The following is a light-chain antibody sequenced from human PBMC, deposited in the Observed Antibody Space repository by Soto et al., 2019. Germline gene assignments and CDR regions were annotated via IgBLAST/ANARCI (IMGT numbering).Light chain of an antibody. CDR1: SSNIGAGYD. CDR2: GNS. Sequence: QSVLTQPPPVSGAPGQRVTISCTGSSSNIGAGYDVHWYQQLPGTAPKLLIYGNSNRPSGVPDRFSGSKSGTSASLAITGLQAEDGADYYCQSYESNLGGSYVFGTGTKFTAL. V-gene: IGLV1-40*01. J-gene: IGLJ1*01. CDR3: QSYESNLGGSYV.